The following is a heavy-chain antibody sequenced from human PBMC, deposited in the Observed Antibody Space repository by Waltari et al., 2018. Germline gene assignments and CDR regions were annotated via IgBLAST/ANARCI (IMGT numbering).Heavy chain of an antibody. J-gene: IGHJ4*02. V-gene: IGHV1-69-2*01. CDR1: GYTFTGYY. CDR2: VDPEDGET. Sequence: VQLVQSGAEVKKPGASVKVSCKASGYTFTGYYMHGVQQAPGKGLEWMGRVDPEDGETIYAEKFQGRVTITADTSTDTAYMELSSLRSEDTAVYYCATFPLSSSWYVDYWGQGTLVTVSS. D-gene: IGHD6-13*01. CDR3: ATFPLSSSWYVDY.